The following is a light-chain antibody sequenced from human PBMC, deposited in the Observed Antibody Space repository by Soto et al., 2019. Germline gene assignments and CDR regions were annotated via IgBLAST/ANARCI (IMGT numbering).Light chain of an antibody. J-gene: IGKJ1*01. CDR3: QQYGSSPRT. V-gene: IGKV1-39*01. CDR2: AAS. CDR1: QSISNH. Sequence: DIQMTQSPSSLSASVEDRVIITCRASQSISNHLNWYQQRPGKAPKLLIFAASSLQSGVPSRFSGSESGTDFTLTISRLEPEDFAVYYCQQYGSSPRTFGQGTKVDIK.